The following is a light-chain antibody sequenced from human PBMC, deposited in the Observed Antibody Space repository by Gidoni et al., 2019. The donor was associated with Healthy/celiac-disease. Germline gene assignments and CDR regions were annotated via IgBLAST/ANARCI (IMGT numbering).Light chain of an antibody. V-gene: IGKV3-15*01. CDR1: QSVSSN. Sequence: EIVMTQSQATLSVSPGERATLSCSASQSVSSNFDWYQQKPGQAPRLLIYGASTRATGIPARFSGSGSGTEFTLTISSLQSEDFAVYYCQQYNNWPWTFGQGTKVEIK. CDR3: QQYNNWPWT. J-gene: IGKJ1*01. CDR2: GAS.